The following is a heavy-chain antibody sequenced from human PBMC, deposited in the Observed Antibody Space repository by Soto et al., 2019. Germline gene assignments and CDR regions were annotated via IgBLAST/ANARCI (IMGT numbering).Heavy chain of an antibody. CDR1: GGTFSSYA. CDR2: IIPTFGTA. CDR3: ARSRGIVVVPGSYNWFDP. V-gene: IGHV1-69*13. Sequence: SVKVSCKASGGTFSSYAISWVRQAPGQGLEWMGGIIPTFGTANYAQKFQGRVTITADESTSTAYMELSSLRSEDTAVYYCARSRGIVVVPGSYNWFDPWGQGTLVTVSS. D-gene: IGHD3-22*01. J-gene: IGHJ5*02.